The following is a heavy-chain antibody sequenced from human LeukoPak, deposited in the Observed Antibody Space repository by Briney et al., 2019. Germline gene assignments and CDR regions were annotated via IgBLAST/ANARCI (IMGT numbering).Heavy chain of an antibody. CDR3: ALQPGRVAANFP. D-gene: IGHD6-13*01. CDR1: GYNFNTYW. Sequence: GESLKISCKGSGYNFNTYWIGWVRQMPGKGLEWMGIIYPGDSDTRYSPSFQGQVTISADKSLSTAYLQWRSLKASDTAMYYCALQPGRVAANFPWGQGTRVTVSS. CDR2: IYPGDSDT. V-gene: IGHV5-51*01. J-gene: IGHJ5*01.